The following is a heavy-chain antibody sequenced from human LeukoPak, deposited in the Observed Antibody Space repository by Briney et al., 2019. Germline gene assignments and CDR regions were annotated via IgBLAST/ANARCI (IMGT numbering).Heavy chain of an antibody. CDR3: AKDGKRISMIGVVRRGHYFDY. V-gene: IGHV3-23*01. CDR2: ISGSGTNT. CDR1: GFTFNNYG. D-gene: IGHD3-22*01. Sequence: PGGSLRLSCAASGFTFNNYGMSWVRQAPGKGLEWVSAISGSGTNTYYADSVKGRFTISRDNSKNTLYLQMNSLRAEDTAVYYCAKDGKRISMIGVVRRGHYFDYWGQGILVTVSS. J-gene: IGHJ4*02.